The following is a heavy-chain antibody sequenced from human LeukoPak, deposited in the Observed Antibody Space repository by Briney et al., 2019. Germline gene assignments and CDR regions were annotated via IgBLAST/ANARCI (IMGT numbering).Heavy chain of an antibody. Sequence: SETLSLTCTVSGDSINNYYWSWIRQPPGKGLEWIGYIYYSGSTNYNPSLKSRVTISVDTSKNQFSLDLSSVTAADTAVYYCARHDPRGEPARLGFFDYWGQGTLVTVSS. CDR2: IYYSGST. D-gene: IGHD6-6*01. CDR1: GDSINNYY. J-gene: IGHJ4*02. V-gene: IGHV4-59*08. CDR3: ARHDPRGEPARLGFFDY.